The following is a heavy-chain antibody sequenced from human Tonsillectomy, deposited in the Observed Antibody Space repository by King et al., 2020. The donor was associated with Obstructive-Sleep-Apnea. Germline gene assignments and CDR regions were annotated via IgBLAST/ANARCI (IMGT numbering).Heavy chain of an antibody. CDR3: TRGAGSGYDSPTYYYSGMDV. CDR2: INPNSGDT. CDR1: GYIFSGYY. D-gene: IGHD5-12*01. V-gene: IGHV1-2*02. Sequence: QLVQSGAEVRKPGASVKVSCKASGYIFSGYYIHWVRQAPGQGLEWMGWINPNSGDTKYAQKSQGRVTLTRDTSISTAYMELRWLRSDDSAVYFCTRGAGSGYDSPTYYYSGMDVWGHGTTVTVSS. J-gene: IGHJ6*02.